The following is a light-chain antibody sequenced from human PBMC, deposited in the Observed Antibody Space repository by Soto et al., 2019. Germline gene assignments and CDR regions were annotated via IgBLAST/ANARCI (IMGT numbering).Light chain of an antibody. V-gene: IGLV2-8*01. Sequence: QSVLTQPPSASGSPGQSVTFSCTGTSNDVGGYNYVSWYQQHPGKAPKLMISEVSKRPSGVPDRFSGSKSGNTASLTVSGLQAEDEADYYCSSFAGSNGLVFGRGTKVTVL. J-gene: IGLJ2*01. CDR1: SNDVGGYNY. CDR2: EVS. CDR3: SSFAGSNGLV.